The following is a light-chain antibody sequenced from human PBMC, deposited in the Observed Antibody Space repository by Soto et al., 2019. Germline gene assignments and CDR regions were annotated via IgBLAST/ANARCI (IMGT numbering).Light chain of an antibody. CDR2: DAS. J-gene: IGKJ2*01. CDR1: QSISRS. CDR3: HQYNSWPPGT. V-gene: IGKV3-15*01. Sequence: EIVLTQSPSILSVSPWERATLSFMASQSISRSLAWYQQKPGQAPRLLISDASTRATGIPARFSGSGSGTEFTLTISSLQSEDFALYYCHQYNSWPPGTFGQGTKVDI.